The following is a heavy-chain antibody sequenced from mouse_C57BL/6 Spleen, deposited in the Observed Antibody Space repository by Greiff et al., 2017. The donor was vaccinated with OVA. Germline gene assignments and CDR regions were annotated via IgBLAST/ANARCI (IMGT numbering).Heavy chain of an antibody. CDR3: ARLGSTVVGAMDY. J-gene: IGHJ4*01. CDR2: IDPNSGGT. CDR1: GYTFTSYW. D-gene: IGHD1-1*01. V-gene: IGHV1-72*01. Sequence: VKLQESGAELVKPGASVKLSCKASGYTFTSYWMHWVKQRPGRGLEWIGRIDPNSGGTKYNEKFKSKATLTVDKPSSTAYMQLSSLTSEDSAVYDCARLGSTVVGAMDYWGQGTSVTVAS.